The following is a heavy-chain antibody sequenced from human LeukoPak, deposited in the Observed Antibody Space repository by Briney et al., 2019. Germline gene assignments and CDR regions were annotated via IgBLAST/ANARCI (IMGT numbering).Heavy chain of an antibody. CDR3: AKDRVSPGFNWFDP. V-gene: IGHV3-23*01. CDR2: INGRGDNT. D-gene: IGHD2/OR15-2a*01. Sequence: GGSLRLSCAASGVIISSYAMSWVRQAPGKGLERVSAINGRGDNTYYADFVKGRFTISRDNSKSTVYLQMNSLRTEDTAVYYCAKDRVSPGFNWFDPWGQGTLVTVSS. CDR1: GVIISSYA. J-gene: IGHJ5*02.